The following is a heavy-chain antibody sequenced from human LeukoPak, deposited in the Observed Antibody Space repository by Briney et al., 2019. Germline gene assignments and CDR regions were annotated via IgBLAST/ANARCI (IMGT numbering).Heavy chain of an antibody. CDR1: GYTFTGYY. D-gene: IGHD6-13*01. Sequence: ASVKVSCKASGYTFTGYYMHWVRQAPGQGLEWMGWINPNSGGTNYAQKFQGRVTMTRDTSISTAYMELSRLRSDDAAVYYCARDLIIGRSWHTGGYWGQGTLVTVSS. J-gene: IGHJ4*02. CDR3: ARDLIIGRSWHTGGY. CDR2: INPNSGGT. V-gene: IGHV1-2*02.